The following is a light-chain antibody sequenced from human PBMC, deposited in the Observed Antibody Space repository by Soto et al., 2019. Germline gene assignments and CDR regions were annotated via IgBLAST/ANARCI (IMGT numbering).Light chain of an antibody. CDR2: EVS. J-gene: IGLJ2*01. CDR1: TSDVGSYNL. CDR3: CSYATPRQ. V-gene: IGLV2-23*02. Sequence: QSALTQPVSVSGSPGQSITISCTGTTSDVGSYNLVSWYQQHPGKAPKLIIYEVSERPSGVSTRFSGSKSGNMASLIISGLQAEDEAEYYCCSYATPRQFGGGTKLTVL.